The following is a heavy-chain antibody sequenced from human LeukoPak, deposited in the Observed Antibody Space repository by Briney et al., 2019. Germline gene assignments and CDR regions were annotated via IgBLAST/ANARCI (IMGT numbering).Heavy chain of an antibody. CDR1: GYTFSYFS. CDR2: ITVRSNYR. D-gene: IGHD3-22*01. J-gene: IGHJ4*02. V-gene: IGHV3-21*01. CDR3: VRLMTNNGRGGYYYYYDY. Sequence: GGSLRLSCAASGYTFSYFSVNWVRRAPGKGLEWVSSITVRSNYRYYADSVRGRFTISRDDARDSLFLQMNSLRAEDTAVYFCVRLMTNNGRGGYYYYYDYWGQGTLVTVSS.